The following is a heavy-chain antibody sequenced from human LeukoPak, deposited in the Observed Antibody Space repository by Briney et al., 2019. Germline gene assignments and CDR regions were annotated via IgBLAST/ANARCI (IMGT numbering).Heavy chain of an antibody. J-gene: IGHJ4*02. CDR1: GGSFSGYY. D-gene: IGHD2-2*01. CDR3: ARDRGSTRPFDY. CDR2: INHSGST. Sequence: SETLSLTCAVYGGSFSGYYWSWIGQPPGKGLEWIGEINHSGSTNYNPSLKSRVTISVDTSKSQFSLKLSSVTAADTAVYYCARDRGSTRPFDYWGQGTLVTVSS. V-gene: IGHV4-34*01.